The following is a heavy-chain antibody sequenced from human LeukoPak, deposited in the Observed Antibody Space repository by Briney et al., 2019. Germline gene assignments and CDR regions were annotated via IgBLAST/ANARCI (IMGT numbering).Heavy chain of an antibody. CDR3: AREQSGYDVKKYYYYMDV. Sequence: GGSLRLSCAASGFTFSSYNMNWVRQAPGKGLEWVSSISTSSIYIYYGDSVKGRFTISRDNAKNSLYLQMNSLRAEDTAVYYCAREQSGYDVKKYYYYMDVWGKGTTVTVSS. D-gene: IGHD5-12*01. CDR1: GFTFSSYN. V-gene: IGHV3-21*01. J-gene: IGHJ6*03. CDR2: ISTSSIYI.